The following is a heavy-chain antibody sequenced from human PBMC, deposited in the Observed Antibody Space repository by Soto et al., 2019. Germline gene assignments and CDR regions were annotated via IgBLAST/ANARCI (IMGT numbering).Heavy chain of an antibody. D-gene: IGHD1-26*01. V-gene: IGHV1-69*01. CDR1: GGTFSSYA. CDR2: IIPIFGTA. CDR3: ARAESPYSGSYYDIGYYYGMDV. Sequence: QVQLVQSGAEVKKPGSSVKVSCKASGGTFSSYAISWVRQAPGQGLEWMGGIIPIFGTANYAQKFQGRVTITADESTSTAYMELSSLRSEDTAVYYCARAESPYSGSYYDIGYYYGMDVWGQVTTVTVSS. J-gene: IGHJ6*02.